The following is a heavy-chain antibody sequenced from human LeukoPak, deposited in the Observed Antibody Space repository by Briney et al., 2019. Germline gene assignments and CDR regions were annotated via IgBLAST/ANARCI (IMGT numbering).Heavy chain of an antibody. CDR3: ATTQGGGYYSAINYYYYYYMDV. CDR2: MNPNSGNT. V-gene: IGHV1-8*01. CDR1: GYTFTSYD. Sequence: ASVKVSCKASGYTFTSYDINWVRQATGQGLEWMGWMNPNSGNTGYAQKFQGRVTMTRNTSISTAYMELSSLRSEDTAVYYCATTQGGGYYSAINYYYYYYMDVWGKGTTVTVSS. J-gene: IGHJ6*03. D-gene: IGHD3-22*01.